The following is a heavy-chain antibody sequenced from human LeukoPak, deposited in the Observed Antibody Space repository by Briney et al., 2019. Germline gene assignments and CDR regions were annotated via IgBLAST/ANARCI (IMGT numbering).Heavy chain of an antibody. D-gene: IGHD2/OR15-2a*01. V-gene: IGHV3-48*03. CDR3: VREMIDLRADVFYGGTHFDY. Sequence: GRSLKLSCAASGFPFSPYEMSWSPHAPGKGLEWRSSISGKGNDIYYADSVKSRFTISRDNAKNSLYLQMSSLGAADTAVYHCVREMIDLRADVFYGGTHFDYWGQGTLVTASS. J-gene: IGHJ4*02. CDR1: GFPFSPYE. CDR2: ISGKGNDI.